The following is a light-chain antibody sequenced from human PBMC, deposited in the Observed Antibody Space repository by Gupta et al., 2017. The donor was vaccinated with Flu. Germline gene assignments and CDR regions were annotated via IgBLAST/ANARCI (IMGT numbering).Light chain of an antibody. Sequence: VLTQSPATLSLSPGARATLSCRASQSVSGYLAWYQQKPGQAPRLLIYDASHRAAGVPARFSGSGSGTDFTLTISNLEPEDFAVYYCHQRSNWPRTFGQGTKVEIK. J-gene: IGKJ1*01. CDR3: HQRSNWPRT. CDR2: DAS. V-gene: IGKV3-11*01. CDR1: QSVSGY.